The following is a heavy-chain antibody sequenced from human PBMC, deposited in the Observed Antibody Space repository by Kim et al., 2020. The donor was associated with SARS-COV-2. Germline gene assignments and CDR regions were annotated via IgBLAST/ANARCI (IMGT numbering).Heavy chain of an antibody. CDR2: INHSGST. CDR1: GGSFSGYY. CDR3: ARGRLANDILTGYYLDY. V-gene: IGHV4-34*01. Sequence: SETLSLTCAVYGGSFSGYYWSCIRQPPGKGLEWIGEINHSGSTNYNPSLKSRVTISVDTSKNQFSLKLSSVTAADTAVYYCARGRLANDILTGYYLDYWG. J-gene: IGHJ4*01. D-gene: IGHD3-9*01.